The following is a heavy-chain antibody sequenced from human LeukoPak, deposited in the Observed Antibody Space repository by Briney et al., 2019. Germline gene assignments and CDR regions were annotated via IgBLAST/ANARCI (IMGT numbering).Heavy chain of an antibody. D-gene: IGHD4-23*01. CDR2: IYSGGST. J-gene: IGHJ3*02. CDR1: GFTVSSNY. CDR3: ARGDDYGGNSGAFDI. Sequence: PGGSLRLSCAASGFTVSSNYMSWVRQAPGKGLEWVSVIYSGGSTYYADSVKGRFTISRDNSKNTLYLQMNSLRAEDTAVYYCARGDDYGGNSGAFDIWGQGTMVTVSS. V-gene: IGHV3-66*01.